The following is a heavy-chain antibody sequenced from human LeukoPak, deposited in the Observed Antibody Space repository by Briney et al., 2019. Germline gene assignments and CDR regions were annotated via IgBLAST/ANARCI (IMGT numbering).Heavy chain of an antibody. CDR1: GGSFSSYY. CDR3: ARAHRIAARPRWFDP. Sequence: PSETLSLTCAVYGGSFSSYYWSWIRQPPGKGLEWIGEINHSGSTNYNPSLKSRVTISVDTSKNQFSLKLSSVTAADTAVYYCARAHRIAARPRWFDPWGQGTLVTVSS. D-gene: IGHD6-6*01. CDR2: INHSGST. J-gene: IGHJ5*02. V-gene: IGHV4-34*01.